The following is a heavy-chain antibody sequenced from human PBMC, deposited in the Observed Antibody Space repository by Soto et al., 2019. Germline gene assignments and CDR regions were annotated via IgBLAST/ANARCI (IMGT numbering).Heavy chain of an antibody. J-gene: IGHJ5*02. Sequence: EVQLVESGGGLGQPGGSLRLSCAASGFTSSSYSMNWVRQAPGKGLEWVSYISSSSSTIYYADSVKGRFTISRDNAKNSLYLQMNSLRAEDTAMYYCARHPERIAEIGWFDPWGQGTLVNVSS. CDR2: ISSSSSTI. CDR3: ARHPERIAEIGWFDP. V-gene: IGHV3-48*01. CDR1: GFTSSSYS. D-gene: IGHD6-13*01.